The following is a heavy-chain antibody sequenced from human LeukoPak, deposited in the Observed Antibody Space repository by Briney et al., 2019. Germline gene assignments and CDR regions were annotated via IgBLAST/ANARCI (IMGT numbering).Heavy chain of an antibody. D-gene: IGHD4-17*01. V-gene: IGHV3-53*01. J-gene: IGHJ3*01. CDR2: IYGDGST. CDR3: AKDPNGDYIGAFDF. CDR1: AFTVSTNY. Sequence: GGSLRLSCVASAFTVSTNYMIWVRQAPGKGLEWVSLIYGDGSTYYADSVKGRFTVSRDNSKNTLYLQINSLRPEDTAMYYCAKDPNGDYIGAFDFWGQGTMVTVSS.